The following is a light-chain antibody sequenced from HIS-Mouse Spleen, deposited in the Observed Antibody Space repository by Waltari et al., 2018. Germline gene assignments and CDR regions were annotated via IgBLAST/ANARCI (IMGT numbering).Light chain of an antibody. Sequence: SYVLTQPPSVSVAPGKTARITCSGDALPKKYAYWYQQNSGQAPVLVIYEDSKRPSGIPERFSGSSSGTMATLTISGAQVEDEADYYCYSTDSSGNHRVFGGGTKLTVL. V-gene: IGLV3-10*01. J-gene: IGLJ2*01. CDR1: ALPKKY. CDR2: EDS. CDR3: YSTDSSGNHRV.